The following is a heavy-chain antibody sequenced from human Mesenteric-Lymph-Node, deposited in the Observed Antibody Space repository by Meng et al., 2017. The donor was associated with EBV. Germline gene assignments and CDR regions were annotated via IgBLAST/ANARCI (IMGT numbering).Heavy chain of an antibody. CDR1: GDSISITNW. D-gene: IGHD2-15*01. Sequence: LPAPAPCLVKRSGTLSLTCTVSGDSISITNWCDWVRQPPGKGLDWIGEIYHSGSTNYNPSLKSRVTISVDKSKNQFSLRLNSVTAADTAVYYCATTPYSILGWFAPWGQGTLVTVSS. CDR3: ATTPYSILGWFAP. V-gene: IGHV4-4*02. CDR2: IYHSGST. J-gene: IGHJ5*02.